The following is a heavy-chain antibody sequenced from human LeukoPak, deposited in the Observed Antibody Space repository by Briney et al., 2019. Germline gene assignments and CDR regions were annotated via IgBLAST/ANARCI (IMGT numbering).Heavy chain of an antibody. CDR3: ARAGRSGSGSYDFAY. D-gene: IGHD3-10*01. CDR1: GYTFTGYY. J-gene: IGHJ4*02. Sequence: ASVKDSCKASGYTFTGYYMHWVRQAPGQGLEWMGWINPYSGGTNFAQKFQGRVTMTRDTSISTAYMELSRLSSDDTAVYYCARAGRSGSGSYDFAYWGQGTLVTVSS. CDR2: INPYSGGT. V-gene: IGHV1-2*02.